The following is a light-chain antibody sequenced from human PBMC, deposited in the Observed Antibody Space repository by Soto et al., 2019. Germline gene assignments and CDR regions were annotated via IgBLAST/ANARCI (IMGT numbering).Light chain of an antibody. V-gene: IGKV3-11*01. CDR2: DAS. Sequence: EIVLTQSPGTLSLSPGERATLSCRASQSVSSYLAWYQQRPGQAPRLLMYDASNRATGIPARFSGSGSGTDFTLTISSLEPEDFALYYCQQRSNWPPITFGQGTRLEIK. CDR1: QSVSSY. J-gene: IGKJ5*01. CDR3: QQRSNWPPIT.